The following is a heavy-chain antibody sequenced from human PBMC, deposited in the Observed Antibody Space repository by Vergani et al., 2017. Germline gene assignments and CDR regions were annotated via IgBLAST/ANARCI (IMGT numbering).Heavy chain of an antibody. J-gene: IGHJ6*03. Sequence: EVQLVESGGGLVQPGRSLRLSCAASGFTFDDYAMHLVRQAPGKGLECVSGISWNSGRIGYADSVKGRFTISRDNAKNSLYLQMNSLRAEDTALYYCAKVASLRSYYYYYYMDVWGKGTTVTVSS. V-gene: IGHV3-9*01. CDR2: ISWNSGRI. CDR3: AKVASLRSYYYYYYMDV. CDR1: GFTFDDYA. D-gene: IGHD2-21*01.